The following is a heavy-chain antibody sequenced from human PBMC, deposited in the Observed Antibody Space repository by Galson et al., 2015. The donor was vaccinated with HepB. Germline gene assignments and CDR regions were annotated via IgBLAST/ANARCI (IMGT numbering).Heavy chain of an antibody. CDR2: INSDGSST. J-gene: IGHJ6*02. CDR3: AREGHGRGVIQYYYYYYGMDV. CDR1: GFTFSSYW. V-gene: IGHV3-74*01. D-gene: IGHD3-10*01. Sequence: SLRLSCAASGFTFSSYWMHWVRQAPGEGLVWVSRINSDGSSTSYADSVKGRFTISRDNAKNTLYLQMNSLRAEDTAVYYCAREGHGRGVIQYYYYYYGMDVWGQGTTVTVSS.